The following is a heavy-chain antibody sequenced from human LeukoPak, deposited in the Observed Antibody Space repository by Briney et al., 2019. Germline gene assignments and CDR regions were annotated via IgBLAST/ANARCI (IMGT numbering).Heavy chain of an antibody. CDR1: GFTFSSYG. V-gene: IGHV3-33*01. J-gene: IGHJ5*02. CDR2: IWYDGSNK. D-gene: IGHD3-22*01. Sequence: GGSLRLSCAASGFTFSSYGMHWIRQAPGKGLEWVAVIWYDGSNKYYADSVKGRFTISRDNSKNTLYLQMNSLRAEDTAVYYCARGDYYDSSGYPWGQGTLVTVSS. CDR3: ARGDYYDSSGYP.